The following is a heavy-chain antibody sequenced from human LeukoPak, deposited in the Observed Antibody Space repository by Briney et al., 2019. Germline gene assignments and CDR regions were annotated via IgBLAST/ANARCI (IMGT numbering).Heavy chain of an antibody. CDR3: ARIMEYRSYGDYYYGMDV. V-gene: IGHV4-34*01. Sequence: SETLSLTCEVYGGSFSGYYWNWIRQPPGKGLEWIGEINHSGSTNYNLSLKSRVSISVDTSKNHFSLKPSSLTAADTAVYYCARIMEYRSYGDYYYGMDVWGQGTTVTVSS. CDR2: INHSGST. J-gene: IGHJ6*02. D-gene: IGHD5-18*01. CDR1: GGSFSGYY.